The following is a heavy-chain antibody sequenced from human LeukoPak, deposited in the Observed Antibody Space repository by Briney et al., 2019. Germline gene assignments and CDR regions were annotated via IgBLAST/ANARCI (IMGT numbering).Heavy chain of an antibody. CDR1: GFTFSSYW. J-gene: IGHJ5*02. Sequence: GGSLRLSCAASGFTFSSYWMSWVRQAPGKGLEWVANINQDGSDKQYVDSVKGRFAISRDNAKNSLYLQMNSLRAEDTAVYYCARFSRGTNSGSWGQGTLVTVSS. D-gene: IGHD1-26*01. CDR3: ARFSRGTNSGS. V-gene: IGHV3-7*01. CDR2: INQDGSDK.